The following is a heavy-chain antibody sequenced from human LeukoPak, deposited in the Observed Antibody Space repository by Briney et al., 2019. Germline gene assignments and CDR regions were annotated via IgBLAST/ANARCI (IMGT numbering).Heavy chain of an antibody. CDR3: ARESSSDLGYDFWSGYQPHDAFDI. V-gene: IGHV4-61*02. D-gene: IGHD3-3*01. J-gene: IGHJ3*02. CDR1: GGSISSGSYY. CDR2: IYTSGST. Sequence: PSETLSLTCTVSGGSISSGSYYWCWIRQPAGKGLERIGRIYTSGSTNYNPSLKSRVTISVDTSKNQFSLKLSSVTAADTAEYYCARESSSDLGYDFWSGYQPHDAFDIWGQGTMVTVSS.